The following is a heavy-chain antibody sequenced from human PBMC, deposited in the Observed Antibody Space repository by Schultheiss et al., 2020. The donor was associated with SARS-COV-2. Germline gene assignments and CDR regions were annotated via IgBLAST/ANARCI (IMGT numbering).Heavy chain of an antibody. V-gene: IGHV4-59*11. CDR1: GGSISSHY. CDR3: AKERPTTTCFDY. J-gene: IGHJ4*02. D-gene: IGHD1-14*01. Sequence: SETLSLTCTVSGGSISSHYWSWIRQPPGKGLEWIGYIYYSGSTNYNPSLKSRVTISVDTSQNQFSLKLSSVTAADTAVYYCAKERPTTTCFDYWGQGVLVTVSS. CDR2: IYYSGST.